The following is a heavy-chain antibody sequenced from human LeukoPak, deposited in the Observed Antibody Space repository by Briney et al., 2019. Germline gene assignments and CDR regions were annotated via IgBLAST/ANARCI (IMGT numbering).Heavy chain of an antibody. J-gene: IGHJ4*02. CDR3: ATSPGGGNYYDSSGFDY. CDR1: GYTLTELS. D-gene: IGHD3-22*01. V-gene: IGHV1-24*01. Sequence: ASVKVSCKVSGYTLTELSMHWVRQAPGKGLEWMGGFDPEDGETIYVQKFQGRVTMTEDTSTDTAYMELSSLRSEDTAVYYCATSPGGGNYYDSSGFDYWGQGTLVTVSS. CDR2: FDPEDGET.